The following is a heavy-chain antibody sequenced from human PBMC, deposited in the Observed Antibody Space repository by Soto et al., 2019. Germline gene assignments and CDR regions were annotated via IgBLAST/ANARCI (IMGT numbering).Heavy chain of an antibody. D-gene: IGHD3-16*02. CDR2: IYPGDSDT. Sequence: PGESLKISCKGSGYSFTSYWIGWVRQMPGKGLEWMGIIYPGDSDTRYSPSFQGQVTISADKSISTAYLQWSSLKASDTAMYYCARRLRLGELSSYDAFDIWGQVTMVTVSS. CDR3: ARRLRLGELSSYDAFDI. J-gene: IGHJ3*02. CDR1: GYSFTSYW. V-gene: IGHV5-51*03.